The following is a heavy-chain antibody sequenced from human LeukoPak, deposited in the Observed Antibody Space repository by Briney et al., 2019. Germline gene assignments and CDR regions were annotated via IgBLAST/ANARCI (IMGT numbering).Heavy chain of an antibody. V-gene: IGHV1-18*04. CDR1: GYTFTGYY. J-gene: IGHJ6*02. CDR3: ARDPIAVAGADPYYYYGMDV. D-gene: IGHD6-19*01. CDR2: ISAYNGNT. Sequence: ASVKVSCKASGYTFTGYYMHWVRQAPGQGLEWMGWISAYNGNTNYAQKLQGRVTMTTDTSTSTAYMELRSLRSDDTAVYYCARDPIAVAGADPYYYYGMDVWGQGTTVTVSS.